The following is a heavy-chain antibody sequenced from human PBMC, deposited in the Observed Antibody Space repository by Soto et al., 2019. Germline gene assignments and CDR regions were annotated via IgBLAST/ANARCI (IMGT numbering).Heavy chain of an antibody. V-gene: IGHV1-69*02. CDR2: IIPILGIA. CDR1: GGTFSSYT. D-gene: IGHD1-26*01. Sequence: QVQLVQSGAEVKKPGSSVKVSCKASGGTFSSYTISWVRQAPGQGLEWMGRIIPILGIANYAQKFQGRVTITADKSTSTAYMELSSLRSEDTAVYYCATERGIGWELYYFDYWGQGTLVTVSS. J-gene: IGHJ4*02. CDR3: ATERGIGWELYYFDY.